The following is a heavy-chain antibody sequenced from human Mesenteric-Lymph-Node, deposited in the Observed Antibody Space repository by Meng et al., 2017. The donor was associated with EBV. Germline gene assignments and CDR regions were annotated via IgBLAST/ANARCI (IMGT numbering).Heavy chain of an antibody. CDR2: IYYSGST. D-gene: IGHD2-15*01. Sequence: GQRVGPGPGLVTPSDTRSLHCTVSGDSVNDVNYYWSWLRQPPGKGLEWIAYIYYSGSTNFNPSLKSRAAISVDTSKNQFSLRLSSVTAADTAVYYCARTGRCSGDSCYYNWFDPWGQGTLVTVSS. J-gene: IGHJ5*02. CDR1: GDSVNDVNYY. CDR3: ARTGRCSGDSCYYNWFDP. V-gene: IGHV4-61*01.